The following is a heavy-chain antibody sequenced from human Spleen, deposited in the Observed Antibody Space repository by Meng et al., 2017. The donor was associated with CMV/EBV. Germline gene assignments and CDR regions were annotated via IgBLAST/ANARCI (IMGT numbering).Heavy chain of an antibody. CDR3: AKEDDHWGNFDA. CDR2: ITDNGGST. V-gene: IGHV3-23*01. Sequence: CAASGFSFRRSAMSWVRQAPGKGLEWVSAITDNGGSTYYADSVKGRFTISRDNFKNTVYLQMNRLRVEDMAVYYCAKEDDHWGNFDAWGQGTLVTVSS. D-gene: IGHD3-9*01. J-gene: IGHJ5*02. CDR1: GFSFRRSA.